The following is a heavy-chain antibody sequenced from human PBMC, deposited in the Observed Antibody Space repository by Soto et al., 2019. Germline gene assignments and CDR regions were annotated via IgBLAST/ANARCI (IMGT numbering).Heavy chain of an antibody. J-gene: IGHJ6*02. D-gene: IGHD6-13*01. Sequence: GESLNLSGTGSGDIVTRYWITWVRQIHANGLEWMGIIYPGDSDTRYSPSFQGQVTISADKSISTAYLQWSSLKASDTAMDYCARHGPRIAAANYYYYYGMGVWGQGTTVTVSS. V-gene: IGHV5-51*01. CDR1: GDIVTRYW. CDR3: ARHGPRIAAANYYYYYGMGV. CDR2: IYPGDSDT.